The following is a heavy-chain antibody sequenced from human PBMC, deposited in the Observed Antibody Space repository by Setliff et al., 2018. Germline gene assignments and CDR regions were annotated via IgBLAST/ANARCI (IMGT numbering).Heavy chain of an antibody. Sequence: SETLSLTCTVPGGFISSISYYWGWIRQPPGKGLEWIGTVYDSGTTYYNPSLKSRVTIFVDTSKNQFSLNLNSVTAADTGVYYCASCRYQVPYDYWGQGILVTVSS. CDR3: ASCRYQVPYDY. CDR1: GGFISSISYY. V-gene: IGHV4-39*01. CDR2: VYDSGTT. D-gene: IGHD2-2*01. J-gene: IGHJ4*02.